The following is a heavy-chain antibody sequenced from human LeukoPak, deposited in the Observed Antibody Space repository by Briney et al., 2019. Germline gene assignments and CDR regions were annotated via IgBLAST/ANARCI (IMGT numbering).Heavy chain of an antibody. CDR1: GFIFSHHG. V-gene: IGHV3-30*02. Sequence: GGSLRLSCAASGFIFSHHGMHWVRQAPGQGLEWVAFIRYDGSDKRYADSVKGRFTISRDNSRNTLYLQMNSLKPEDTAVYYCAKDLSGYCSGGSCYPNWFDPWGQGTLVTVSS. J-gene: IGHJ5*02. CDR2: IRYDGSDK. CDR3: AKDLSGYCSGGSCYPNWFDP. D-gene: IGHD2-15*01.